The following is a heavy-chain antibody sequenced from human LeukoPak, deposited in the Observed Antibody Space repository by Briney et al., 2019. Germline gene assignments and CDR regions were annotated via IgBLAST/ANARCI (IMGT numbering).Heavy chain of an antibody. J-gene: IGHJ4*02. CDR2: IKQDGSEK. CDR3: ARDLNTHYYGSGSSDY. V-gene: IGHV3-7*01. CDR1: GFTFNSYW. Sequence: GGSLRLSCAASGFTFNSYWMSWVRQAPGKGLEWVANIKQDGSEKYYVDSVKGRFTISRDNAKNSLYLQMNSLRAEDTAVYYCARDLNTHYYGSGSSDYWGQGTLVTVSS. D-gene: IGHD3-10*01.